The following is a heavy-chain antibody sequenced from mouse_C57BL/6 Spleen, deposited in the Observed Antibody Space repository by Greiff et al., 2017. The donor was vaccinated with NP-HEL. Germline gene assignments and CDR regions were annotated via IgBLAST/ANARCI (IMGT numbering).Heavy chain of an antibody. CDR1: GYTFTSYG. V-gene: IGHV1-81*01. Sequence: QVQLQQSGAELARPGASVKLSCKASGYTFTSYGISWVKQRTGQGLEWIGEIYPRSGNTYYNEKFKGKATLTADKSSSTAYRELRSLTSEDAAVYFCARRYDYDGDWYFDVWGTGTTVTVSS. D-gene: IGHD2-4*01. J-gene: IGHJ1*03. CDR2: IYPRSGNT. CDR3: ARRYDYDGDWYFDV.